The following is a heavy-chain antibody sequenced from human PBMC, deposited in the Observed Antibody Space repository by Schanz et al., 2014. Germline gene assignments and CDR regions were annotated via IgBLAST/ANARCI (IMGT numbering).Heavy chain of an antibody. V-gene: IGHV3-7*01. D-gene: IGHD2-2*01. J-gene: IGHJ4*02. CDR3: ARDRRGYCSTTSCHIFDY. CDR2: INLDGSGK. CDR1: GFTFTNYW. Sequence: EVQLVESGGGLVQPGGSLRLSCAASGFTFTNYWMTWVRQAPGKGLEWVANINLDGSGKIYVGSVRGRFAISRDDAQNSVYLQMNSVRAEDTAVYYCARDRRGYCSTTSCHIFDYWGQGTLVIVSS.